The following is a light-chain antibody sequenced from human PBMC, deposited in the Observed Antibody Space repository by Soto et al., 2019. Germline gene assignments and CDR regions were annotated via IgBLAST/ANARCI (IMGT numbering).Light chain of an antibody. CDR1: SSDVGGYNY. V-gene: IGLV2-8*01. Sequence: QSALTQPPSASGSPGQSVTISCTGTSSDVGGYNYVSWYQQHPGKAPKLMISEVSKRPSGVPDRFSGSKSGTTGSLTVSGLQAEDEADYYCSSFAGNNNLVFGGGTKLTV. CDR2: EVS. CDR3: SSFAGNNNLV. J-gene: IGLJ2*01.